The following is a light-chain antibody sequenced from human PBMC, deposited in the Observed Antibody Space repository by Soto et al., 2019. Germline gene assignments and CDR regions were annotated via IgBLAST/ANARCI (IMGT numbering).Light chain of an antibody. CDR3: KQYNTWPWT. CDR2: GAY. CDR1: QSLSSN. V-gene: IGKV3-15*01. J-gene: IGKJ1*01. Sequence: DTVMTQSPATLSVSPGERAAVTCRASQSLSSNLAWYQQKPGQAPRLLILGAYERVKGIQARFSGSGSGTEFTLSIRSLQSDDFAIYYCKQYNTWPWTFGQGTKVDI.